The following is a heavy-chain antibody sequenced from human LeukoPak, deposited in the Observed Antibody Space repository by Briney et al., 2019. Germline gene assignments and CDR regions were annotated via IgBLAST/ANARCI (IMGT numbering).Heavy chain of an antibody. D-gene: IGHD3-22*01. CDR1: GGSISRSRYY. Sequence: ASETLSLTCTVSGGSISRSRYYWGWIRQPPGKGLEWIGNIYYSGSTYYNPSLKSRVTISVDTSKNQFSLKLSSVTAADTAVYHCAVAYDSGDYWGQGTLVTVSS. V-gene: IGHV4-39*01. CDR2: IYYSGST. J-gene: IGHJ4*02. CDR3: AVAYDSGDY.